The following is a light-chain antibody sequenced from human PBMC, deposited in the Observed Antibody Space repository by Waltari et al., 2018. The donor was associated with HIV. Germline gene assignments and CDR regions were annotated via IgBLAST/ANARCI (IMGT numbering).Light chain of an antibody. CDR3: STWDKTQSAQV. Sequence: QPVLTQLPSVSGTPGQTVTISCSGSDSNIGTPSVSWYQVLPGTTPRLLIFSHHERPSGVPGRFSGSKSGASASLTIFGLRSEDEADYYCSTWDKTQSAQVFGGGTKLTVL. CDR2: SHH. CDR1: DSNIGTPS. J-gene: IGLJ3*02. V-gene: IGLV1-47*01.